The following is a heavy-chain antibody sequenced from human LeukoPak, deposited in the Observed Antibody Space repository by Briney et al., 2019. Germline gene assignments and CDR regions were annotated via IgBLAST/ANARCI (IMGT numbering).Heavy chain of an antibody. Sequence: GESLKISCKGSGYSINNYWIGWVRQMPGKGLEWMGIIYPGDSDTRYSPSFQGQVTISADKSISTAYLQWSSLKASDTAMYYCARLSIDYYDSSGSDYWGQGTLVTVSS. CDR1: GYSINNYW. CDR2: IYPGDSDT. V-gene: IGHV5-51*01. D-gene: IGHD3-22*01. J-gene: IGHJ4*02. CDR3: ARLSIDYYDSSGSDY.